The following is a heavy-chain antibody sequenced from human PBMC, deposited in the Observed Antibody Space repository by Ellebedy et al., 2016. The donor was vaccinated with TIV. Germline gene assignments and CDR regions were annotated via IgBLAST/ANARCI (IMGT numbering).Heavy chain of an antibody. CDR2: IYYSGST. D-gene: IGHD2-2*02. J-gene: IGHJ6*04. CDR3: ARGPYCSSTSCYRMDV. V-gene: IGHV4-31*03. CDR1: GGSVSIGGYY. Sequence: SETLSLXXTVSGGSVSIGGYYWSWIRQHPGKGLEWIGYIYYSGSTYYNPSLKSRVTISVDTSKNQFSLKLSSVTAADTAVYYCARGPYCSSTSCYRMDVWGKGTTVTVSS.